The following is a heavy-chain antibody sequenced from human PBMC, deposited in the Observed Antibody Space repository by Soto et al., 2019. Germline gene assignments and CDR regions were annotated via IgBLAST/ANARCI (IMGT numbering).Heavy chain of an antibody. Sequence: SVKVSCKASGGTFSSYAISWVRQAPGQGLELMGGIIPIFGTANDAQKFQGRVRITADESTSRAYMELSSLRSEDTAVYYCARGFTRYCSSTSCYHLEYWGQGSLVTVSS. J-gene: IGHJ4*02. V-gene: IGHV1-69*13. CDR3: ARGFTRYCSSTSCYHLEY. CDR2: IIPIFGTA. CDR1: GGTFSSYA. D-gene: IGHD2-2*01.